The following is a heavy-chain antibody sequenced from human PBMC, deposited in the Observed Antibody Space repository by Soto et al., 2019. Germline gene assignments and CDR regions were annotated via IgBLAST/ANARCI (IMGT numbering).Heavy chain of an antibody. V-gene: IGHV4-39*01. J-gene: IGHJ2*01. CDR3: ARRKCSGGSCYGNWYFDL. CDR1: GASIIGSCCY. Sequence: SETLSLTSTVSGASIIGSCCYWGWIRQPPGKGLEWIGSIYYSGSTYYNPSLKSRVTISVDTSKNQFSLKLSSVTAADTAVYYCARRKCSGGSCYGNWYFDLWGRGTLVTVSS. D-gene: IGHD2-15*01. CDR2: IYYSGST.